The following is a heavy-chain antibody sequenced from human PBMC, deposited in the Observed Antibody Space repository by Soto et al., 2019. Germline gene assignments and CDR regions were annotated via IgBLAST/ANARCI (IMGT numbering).Heavy chain of an antibody. CDR3: AREPTTVTNYYYYALDV. J-gene: IGHJ6*02. CDR2: ISYSGST. CDR1: GGSVSSGSYY. V-gene: IGHV4-61*01. Sequence: QVQLQESRLGLVKPSETLSLTCTVSGGSVSSGSYYWSWIRQPPGKGLEWIGYISYSGSTNYNPSLKSRVTISLDTSKNQFSLKLSSVTAADTAVYYCAREPTTVTNYYYYALDVWGQGTTVTVSS. D-gene: IGHD4-17*01.